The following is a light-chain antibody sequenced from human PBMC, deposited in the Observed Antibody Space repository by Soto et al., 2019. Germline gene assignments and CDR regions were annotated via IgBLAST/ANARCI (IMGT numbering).Light chain of an antibody. CDR2: DVS. Sequence: QSALTQPASVSGSPGQAIPISRTGTSGDVGGYHYVSWYQQHPGKAPKLMIYDVSNRPSGVSNRFSGSKSGNTASLTISGLQAEDEADYYCSSYTSSGTLVFGGGTKLTVL. J-gene: IGLJ2*01. V-gene: IGLV2-14*01. CDR1: SGDVGGYHY. CDR3: SSYTSSGTLV.